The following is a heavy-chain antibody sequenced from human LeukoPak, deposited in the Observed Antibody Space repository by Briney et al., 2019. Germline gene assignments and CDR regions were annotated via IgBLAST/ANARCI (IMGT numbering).Heavy chain of an antibody. CDR3: AKDSDIPWGNWIDP. D-gene: IGHD3-9*01. CDR1: GSTFNTYG. CDR2: ISYDGGVK. Sequence: GGSLRLSCAASGSTFNTYGMQWVCQAPGKGLEWVAVISYDGGVKYYADSVKGRFTISRDNSKNTLYLQMNSLRAEDTAVYYCAKDSDIPWGNWIDPWGQGTLVTVSS. J-gene: IGHJ5*02. V-gene: IGHV3-30*18.